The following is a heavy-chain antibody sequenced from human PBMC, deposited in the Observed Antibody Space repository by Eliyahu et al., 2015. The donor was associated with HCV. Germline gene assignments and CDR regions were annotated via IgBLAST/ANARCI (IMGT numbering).Heavy chain of an antibody. CDR3: ARSFGGDHDV. D-gene: IGHD3-10*01. Sequence: QVQLQESGPGLVKASDTLSLTXXVXGXPINIYYWSWIRQPPGKGLEXIGYXXNSGTTDXNPSLKSRAAISIDTSQKQVSLDLKSVTSADTAVYYCARSFGGDHDVWGQGTLVTVSS. CDR2: XXNSGTT. J-gene: IGHJ4*02. V-gene: IGHV4-59*07. CDR1: GXPINIYY.